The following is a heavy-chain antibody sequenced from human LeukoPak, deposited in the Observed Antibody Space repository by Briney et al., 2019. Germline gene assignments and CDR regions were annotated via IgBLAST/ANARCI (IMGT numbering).Heavy chain of an antibody. CDR2: INHIGST. Sequence: SETLSLTCAVYGGSFSGYYWSWMRQPPRKGREWMGEINHIGSTNYNPSLKSRVTISVDTSKNQFSLKLRSVTAADRAVYSRATVPPYCSSTSCYGRGYNWFDPSGQGTLVTVSS. CDR1: GGSFSGYY. CDR3: ATVPPYCSSTSCYGRGYNWFDP. D-gene: IGHD2-2*01. V-gene: IGHV4-34*01. J-gene: IGHJ5*02.